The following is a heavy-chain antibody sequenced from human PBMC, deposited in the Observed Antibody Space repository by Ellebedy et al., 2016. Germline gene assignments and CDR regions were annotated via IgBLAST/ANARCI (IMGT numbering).Heavy chain of an antibody. CDR3: ARRALSYCSGGTCPFDP. V-gene: IGHV5-51*01. CDR2: IYPGDSDT. Sequence: KVSCKASGYSFANYWIAWVRQMPGKGLEWMGIIYPGDSDTRYSPSFQGQVTISADKSISTAYLQWSSLQASDTAMYYCARRALSYCSGGTCPFDPWGQGTLVTVSS. CDR1: GYSFANYW. J-gene: IGHJ5*02. D-gene: IGHD2-15*01.